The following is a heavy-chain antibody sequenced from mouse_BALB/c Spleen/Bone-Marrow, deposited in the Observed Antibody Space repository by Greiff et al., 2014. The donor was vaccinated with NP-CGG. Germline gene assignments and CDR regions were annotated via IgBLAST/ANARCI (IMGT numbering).Heavy chain of an antibody. CDR3: ARERGNDYDWFAY. Sequence: VQLVESGAELARPGASVKLSCKASGYTLTSYWMQWVKQRPGQGLEWIGAIYTGDGDTRYTQKFKGKATLTADNSSSTAYMQLRSLASDDSAVYYCARERGNDYDWFAYWGQGTLVTVSA. J-gene: IGHJ3*01. V-gene: IGHV1-87*01. CDR1: GYTLTSYW. CDR2: IYTGDGDT. D-gene: IGHD2-4*01.